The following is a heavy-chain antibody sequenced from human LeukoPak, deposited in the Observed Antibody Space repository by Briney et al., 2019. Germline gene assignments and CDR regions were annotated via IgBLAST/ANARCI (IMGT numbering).Heavy chain of an antibody. CDR1: GYTFTNYW. J-gene: IGHJ3*02. CDR2: IFPGDSDT. D-gene: IGHD6-6*01. V-gene: IGHV5-51*01. CDR3: ARSMAIEYSSSPGAFDI. Sequence: GESLKISCKGSGYTFTNYWIAWVRRMPGKGLEWMGIIFPGDSDTRYSPSFRGQVTISADKSISTAYLQWSSLKASDTAMYYCARSMAIEYSSSPGAFDIWGQGTMVTVSS.